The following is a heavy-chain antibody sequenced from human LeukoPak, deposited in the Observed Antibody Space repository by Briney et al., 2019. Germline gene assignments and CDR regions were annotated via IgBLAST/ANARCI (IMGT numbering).Heavy chain of an antibody. CDR1: GFSLSTSGVG. CDR2: IYWNDDK. D-gene: IGHD3-3*01. CDR3: AHTYLECFLFTGESTVTFDP. J-gene: IGHJ5*02. V-gene: IGHV2-5*01. Sequence: SGPTLVKPTQTLTLTCTFSGFSLSTSGVGVGWIRQPPGKALEWLALIYWNDDKRYSPSLKSRLTITKDTSKNQVVLTMTNMDPVDTATYYCAHTYLECFLFTGESTVTFDPWGQETLVTVSS.